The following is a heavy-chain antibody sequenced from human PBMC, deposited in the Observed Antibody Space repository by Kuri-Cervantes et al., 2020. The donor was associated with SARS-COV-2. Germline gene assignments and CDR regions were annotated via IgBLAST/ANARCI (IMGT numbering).Heavy chain of an antibody. V-gene: IGHV4-34*01. CDR1: GGSFSGYY. D-gene: IGHD4-11*01. CDR3: ARVPLIYSNSPYGMDV. Sequence: SQTLSLTCAVYGGSFSGYYWSWIRQPPGKGLEWIGEINHSGSTNYNPSLKSRVTISVDTSKNQFSLQLNSVTPEDTAVYYCARVPLIYSNSPYGMDVWGQGTTVTVSS. J-gene: IGHJ6*02. CDR2: INHSGST.